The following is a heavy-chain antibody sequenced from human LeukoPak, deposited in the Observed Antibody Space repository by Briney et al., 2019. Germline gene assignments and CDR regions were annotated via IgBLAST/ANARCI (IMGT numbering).Heavy chain of an antibody. CDR1: GFTFSNYN. V-gene: IGHV3-48*02. CDR3: ARDNIAVAGPFYYYGMDV. J-gene: IGHJ6*02. Sequence: GRSLRLSCAASGFTFSNYNMNWVRQAPGKGLEWVSYISSSISVIYYADSVKGRFTISRDNAKNSLYLQMNSLRDEDTAVYYCARDNIAVAGPFYYYGMDVWGQGTTVTV. CDR2: ISSSISVI. D-gene: IGHD6-19*01.